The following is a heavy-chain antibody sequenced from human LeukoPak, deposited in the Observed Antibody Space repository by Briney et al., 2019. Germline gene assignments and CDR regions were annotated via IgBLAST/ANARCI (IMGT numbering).Heavy chain of an antibody. V-gene: IGHV3-15*01. D-gene: IGHD2-21*02. CDR2: IKSKTDGGTT. CDR1: GFTFSNAW. CDR3: TTGHCGGDCCSNPIWFDP. Sequence: GGSLRLSCAASGFTFSNAWMSWVRQAPGKGLEWVGRIKSKTDGGTTDYAAPVKGRFTISRDDSKNTLYLQMNSLKTEDTAVYYCTTGHCGGDCCSNPIWFDPWGQGTLVTVSS. J-gene: IGHJ5*02.